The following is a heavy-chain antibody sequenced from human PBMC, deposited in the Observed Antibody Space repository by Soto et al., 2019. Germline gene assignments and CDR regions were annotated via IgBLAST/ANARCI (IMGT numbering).Heavy chain of an antibody. V-gene: IGHV3-48*02. Sequence: EVQLTESGGGLVQPGGSLRLSCTASGFTFSNYAMNWVRQAPGKGLEWVSYISSSSTTIYYADSVKGRFTISRDNAKNSLYLQMTSLREEDTAMDYFASRGGKYDRGGQRVDVWGPGTKVTVSS. J-gene: IGHJ3*01. D-gene: IGHD3-22*01. CDR2: ISSSSTTI. CDR1: GFTFSNYA. CDR3: ASRGGKYDRGGQRVDV.